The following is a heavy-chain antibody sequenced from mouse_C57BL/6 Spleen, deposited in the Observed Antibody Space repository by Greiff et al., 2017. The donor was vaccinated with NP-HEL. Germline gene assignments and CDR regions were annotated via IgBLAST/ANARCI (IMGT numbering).Heavy chain of an antibody. CDR1: GFTFSDAW. D-gene: IGHD1-1*01. V-gene: IGHV6-6*01. CDR3: TLYYGSRGGY. CDR2: IRNKANNHAT. Sequence: EVQGVESGGGLVQPGGSMKLSCAASGFTFSDAWMDWVRQSPEKGLEWVAEIRNKANNHATYYAESVKGRFTISRDDSKSSVYLQMNSLRAEDTGIYYCTLYYGSRGGYWGQGTTLTVSS. J-gene: IGHJ2*01.